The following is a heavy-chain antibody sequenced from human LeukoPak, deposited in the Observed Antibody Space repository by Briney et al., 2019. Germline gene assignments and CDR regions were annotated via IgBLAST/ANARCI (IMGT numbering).Heavy chain of an antibody. J-gene: IGHJ3*02. V-gene: IGHV4-39*01. D-gene: IGHD6-13*01. CDR3: ARPRFLTIRKKQQLPHSDAFDI. CDR1: GGSISSSSYY. Sequence: KPSETLSLTCTVSGGSISSSSYYWGWIRQPPGKGLEWIGSIYYSGSTYYNPSLKSRVTISVDTSKNQFSLKLSSVTAADTAVYYCARPRFLTIRKKQQLPHSDAFDIWGQGTMVTVSS. CDR2: IYYSGST.